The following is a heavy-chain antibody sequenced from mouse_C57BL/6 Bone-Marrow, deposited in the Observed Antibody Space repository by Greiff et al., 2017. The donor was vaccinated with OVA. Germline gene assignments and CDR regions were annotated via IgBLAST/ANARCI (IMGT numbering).Heavy chain of an antibody. Sequence: EVQLQQSGPELVKPGASVKISCKASGYTFTDYYMNWVKQSHGKSLEWIGDINPNNGGTSYNQKFKGKATLTVDKSSSTAYMELRSLTSEDSAVYYCARVYYGNYCWYFDVWGTGTTVTVSS. V-gene: IGHV1-26*01. CDR3: ARVYYGNYCWYFDV. CDR1: GYTFTDYY. D-gene: IGHD2-1*01. J-gene: IGHJ1*03. CDR2: INPNNGGT.